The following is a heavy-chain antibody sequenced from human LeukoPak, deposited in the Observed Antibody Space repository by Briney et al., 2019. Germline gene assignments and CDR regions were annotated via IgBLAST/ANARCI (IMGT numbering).Heavy chain of an antibody. V-gene: IGHV3-48*03. CDR3: ARKTYYYDSSGYYPYYYYYYYMDV. CDR2: ISSSGSTI. J-gene: IGHJ6*03. Sequence: GGSLRFSCAASGFTFSSYEMNWVRQAPGKGLEWVSYISSSGSTIYYADSVKGRFTISRDNAKNSLYLQMNSLRAEDTAVYYCARKTYYYDSSGYYPYYYYYYYMDVWGKGTTVTVSS. D-gene: IGHD3-22*01. CDR1: GFTFSSYE.